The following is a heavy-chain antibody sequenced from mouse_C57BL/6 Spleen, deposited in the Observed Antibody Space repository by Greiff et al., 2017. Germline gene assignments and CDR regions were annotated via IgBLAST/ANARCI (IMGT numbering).Heavy chain of an antibody. CDR1: GYTFTGYW. CDR2: ILPGSGST. J-gene: IGHJ3*01. CDR3: ARRPSLGPWFAD. D-gene: IGHD6-2*01. Sequence: QVQLQQSGAELMKPGASVKLSCKATGYTFTGYWIEWVKQRPGHGLEWIGEILPGSGSTNYNEKFKGKATFTADTSSNTADMQSRSLTTEDSAIDYCARRPSLGPWFADWGQGTLVTVSA. V-gene: IGHV1-9*01.